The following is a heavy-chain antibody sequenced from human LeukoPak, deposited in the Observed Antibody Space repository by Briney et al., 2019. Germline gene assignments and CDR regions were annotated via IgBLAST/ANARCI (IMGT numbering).Heavy chain of an antibody. Sequence: PGGSLRLSCAASGFTFSDYYMSWIRRAPGKGLEWVSYISSSGSTIYCADSVKGRFTISRDNAKNSLYLQMNSLRAEDTAVYYCARGRYSYGSAFDIWGQGTMVTVSS. V-gene: IGHV3-11*01. J-gene: IGHJ3*02. D-gene: IGHD5-18*01. CDR3: ARGRYSYGSAFDI. CDR1: GFTFSDYY. CDR2: ISSSGSTI.